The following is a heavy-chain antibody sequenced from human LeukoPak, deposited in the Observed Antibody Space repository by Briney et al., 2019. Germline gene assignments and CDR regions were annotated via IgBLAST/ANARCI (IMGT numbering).Heavy chain of an antibody. Sequence: WGSLRLSCAASGFTFSSFAMSWVRQAPGKGLEWISDIRDIGISTNYADSVKGRFTISRDNSKNSLYLQMNSLRAEDTAVYYCARDMRLGELSLPYYFDYWGQGTLVTVSS. D-gene: IGHD3-16*02. CDR1: GFTFSSFA. V-gene: IGHV3-23*01. CDR3: ARDMRLGELSLPYYFDY. CDR2: IRDIGIST. J-gene: IGHJ4*02.